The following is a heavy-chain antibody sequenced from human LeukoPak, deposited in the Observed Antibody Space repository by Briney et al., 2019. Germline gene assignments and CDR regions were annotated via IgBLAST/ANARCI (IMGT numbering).Heavy chain of an antibody. J-gene: IGHJ4*02. CDR2: IYPGDSDT. Sequence: PGESLKISCKGSGYSFTSYWIGWVRQMPGKGLEWMGIIYPGDSDTRYSPSFQGQVTISADKSISTAYPQWSSLKASDTAMYYCARRYYDILTGYYVGVYFDYWGQGTLVTVSS. V-gene: IGHV5-51*03. CDR3: ARRYYDILTGYYVGVYFDY. CDR1: GYSFTSYW. D-gene: IGHD3-9*01.